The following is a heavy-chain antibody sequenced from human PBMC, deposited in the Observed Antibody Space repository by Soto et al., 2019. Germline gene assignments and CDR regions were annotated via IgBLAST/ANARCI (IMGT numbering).Heavy chain of an antibody. CDR3: ASFRVAATPSGHPYYYYGMDV. D-gene: IGHD2-15*01. Sequence: GGSLRLSCAASGFTFSSYWMHWVRQAPGKGLVWVSRINSDGSSTSYADSVKGRFTISRDNAKNTLYLQMNSLRAEDTAVYYCASFRVAATPSGHPYYYYGMDVWGQGTTVTVSS. J-gene: IGHJ6*02. CDR2: INSDGSST. CDR1: GFTFSSYW. V-gene: IGHV3-74*01.